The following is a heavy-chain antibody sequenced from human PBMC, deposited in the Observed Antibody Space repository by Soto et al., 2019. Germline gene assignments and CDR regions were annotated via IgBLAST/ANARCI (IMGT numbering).Heavy chain of an antibody. D-gene: IGHD1-1*01. Sequence: ASVKVSCKASGYTFTSYGIDWVRQAPGQGLEWLGWISAYDGNTKYAQKLQGRVTMTTDTSTSTAYMELRSLRSDDTAVYYCARDRNNWNDGKALDYWGQGTLVTVSS. CDR1: GYTFTSYG. CDR3: ARDRNNWNDGKALDY. V-gene: IGHV1-18*01. J-gene: IGHJ4*02. CDR2: ISAYDGNT.